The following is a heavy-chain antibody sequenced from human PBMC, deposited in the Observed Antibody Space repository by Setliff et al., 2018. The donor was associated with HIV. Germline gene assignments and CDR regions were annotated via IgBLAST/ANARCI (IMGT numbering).Heavy chain of an antibody. V-gene: IGHV3-7*01. J-gene: IGHJ4*02. D-gene: IGHD3-10*01. CDR3: ARDGHLYGQPFDY. Sequence: SLRLSCAASGFTFTSYWMIWVRQAPGKGLEWVANINQDGSEKNYVDSVKGRFTISRDNAKNSMDLQMNSLRADDTAIYYCARDGHLYGQPFDYWGQGALVTVSS. CDR1: GFTFTSYW. CDR2: INQDGSEK.